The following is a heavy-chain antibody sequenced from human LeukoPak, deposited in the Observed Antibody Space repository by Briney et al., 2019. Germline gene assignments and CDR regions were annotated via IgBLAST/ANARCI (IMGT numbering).Heavy chain of an antibody. CDR1: GYTLTELS. V-gene: IGHV1-24*01. CDR2: FDPEDGET. D-gene: IGHD6-19*01. J-gene: IGHJ4*02. CDR3: ATASSGWYGYFDY. Sequence: ASVKVSCKVSGYTLTELSMHWVRQAPGEGLEWMGGFDPEDGETIYAQKFQGRVTMTEDTSTDTAYMELSSLRSEDTAVYYCATASSGWYGYFDYWGQGTLVTVSS.